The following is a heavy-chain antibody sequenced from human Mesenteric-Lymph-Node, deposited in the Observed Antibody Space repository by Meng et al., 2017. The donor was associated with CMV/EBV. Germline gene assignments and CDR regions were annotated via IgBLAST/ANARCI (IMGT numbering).Heavy chain of an antibody. CDR2: IRYDGSNK. Sequence: GGSLRLSCAASGFTFSSYGMHWVRQAPGKGLEWVAFIRYDGSNKYYADSVKGRFTISRDNSKNTLYLQMNSLRAEDTAVYYCAKDLSRSGPDWYFDLWGRGTLVTVSS. J-gene: IGHJ2*01. V-gene: IGHV3-30*02. CDR1: GFTFSSYG. D-gene: IGHD2-15*01. CDR3: AKDLSRSGPDWYFDL.